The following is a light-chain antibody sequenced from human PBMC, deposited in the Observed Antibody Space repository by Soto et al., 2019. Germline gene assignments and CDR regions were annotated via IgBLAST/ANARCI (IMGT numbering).Light chain of an antibody. CDR1: QSVGSSY. Sequence: EIVLTQSPGTLSLSPGDRATLSCRASQSVGSSYLAWYQQKPGQAPRLLIYGASSRATGIPDRFSGSGSGTDFTLTISRLEPEDFAVYYCQQCGSSPNTFGQGIKLDIK. V-gene: IGKV3-20*01. J-gene: IGKJ2*01. CDR3: QQCGSSPNT. CDR2: GAS.